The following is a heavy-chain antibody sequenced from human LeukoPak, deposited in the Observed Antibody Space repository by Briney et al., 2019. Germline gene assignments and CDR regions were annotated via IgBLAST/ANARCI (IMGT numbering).Heavy chain of an antibody. Sequence: GGSLRLSCAASGFTFSGYSMNWVRQAPGKGLEWVSYITSSSSTIYYADSVKGRFTISRDNAKNSLYLQMNSLRAEDTAVYYCAREGPPYDYWGQGTLVTVSS. J-gene: IGHJ4*02. CDR1: GFTFSGYS. V-gene: IGHV3-48*04. CDR3: AREGPPYDY. CDR2: ITSSSSTI.